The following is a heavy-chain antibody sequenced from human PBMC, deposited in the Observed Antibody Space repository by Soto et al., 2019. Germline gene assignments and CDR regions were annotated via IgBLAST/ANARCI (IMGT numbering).Heavy chain of an antibody. Sequence: SETLSLTCTVSGGSVSSGSYYWSWIRQPPGKGLEWIGYIYYSGSTNYNPSLKSRVTISVDTSKNQFSLKLSSVTAADTAVYYCARDGYAMNYYYYGMDVWGQGTTVTV. D-gene: IGHD2-8*01. CDR2: IYYSGST. J-gene: IGHJ6*02. CDR1: GGSVSSGSYY. CDR3: ARDGYAMNYYYYGMDV. V-gene: IGHV4-61*01.